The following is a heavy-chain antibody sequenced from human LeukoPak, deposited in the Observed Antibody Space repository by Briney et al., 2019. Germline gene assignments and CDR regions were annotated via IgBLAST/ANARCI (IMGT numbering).Heavy chain of an antibody. Sequence: GGSLRLSCAASGFMFSSYWMSWVRQAPGKGLEWVADIKEDGSEKSYVDSVKGRFTISRGNAKNSLYLQMNTLRVEDTAVYYCARHVRKRGIAGAGTPGWFDPWGQGTLVTVSS. D-gene: IGHD6-19*01. J-gene: IGHJ5*02. V-gene: IGHV3-7*01. CDR3: ARHVRKRGIAGAGTPGWFDP. CDR2: IKEDGSEK. CDR1: GFMFSSYW.